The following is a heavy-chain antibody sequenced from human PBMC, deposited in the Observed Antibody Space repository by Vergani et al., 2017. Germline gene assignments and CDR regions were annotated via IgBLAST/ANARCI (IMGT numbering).Heavy chain of an antibody. Sequence: QVTLKESGPVVVKQTETLTLTCSVSGFSLTDTTMGVAWIRQPSGKALEWLAHLFATDGAAYSTSLRTRRRISGDTSKSQVVLSMTNIGPADSGTYFGARILYAPLSRSYVAGVDVWGRGTTVTVSS. V-gene: IGHV2-26*01. CDR1: GFSLTDTTMG. CDR3: ARILYAPLSRSYVAGVDV. CDR2: LFATDGA. J-gene: IGHJ6*02. D-gene: IGHD2-8*01.